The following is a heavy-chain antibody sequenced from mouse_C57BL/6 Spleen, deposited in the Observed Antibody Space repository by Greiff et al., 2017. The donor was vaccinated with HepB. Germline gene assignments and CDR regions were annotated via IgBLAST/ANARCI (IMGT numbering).Heavy chain of an antibody. D-gene: IGHD1-1*01. Sequence: VQLQQPGAELVKPGASVKLSCKASGYTFTSYWMHWVKQRPGRGLEWIGRIDPNSGGTKYNEKFKSKATLTVDKPASTAYMQRSILTSEDSAVYYCARGSSSFAYWGQGTLVTVSA. CDR1: GYTFTSYW. V-gene: IGHV1-72*01. CDR2: IDPNSGGT. J-gene: IGHJ3*01. CDR3: ARGSSSFAY.